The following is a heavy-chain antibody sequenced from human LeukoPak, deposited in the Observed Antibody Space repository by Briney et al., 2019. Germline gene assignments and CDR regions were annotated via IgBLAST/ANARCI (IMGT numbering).Heavy chain of an antibody. CDR3: ARSVAVEYY. J-gene: IGHJ4*02. Sequence: ASVKVSCKASGYTFTDDGIGWVRQAPGQGLEWMGRVNPNSGGTNYAQKFQGRVTMTRDTSISTAYMELSRLRSDDTAVYYCARSVAVEYYWGQGTLVTVSS. CDR2: VNPNSGGT. D-gene: IGHD6-19*01. CDR1: GYTFTDDG. V-gene: IGHV1-2*06.